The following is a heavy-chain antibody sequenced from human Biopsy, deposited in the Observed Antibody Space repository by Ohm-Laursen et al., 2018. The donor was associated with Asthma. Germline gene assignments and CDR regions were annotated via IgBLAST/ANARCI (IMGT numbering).Heavy chain of an antibody. V-gene: IGHV1-3*04. CDR2: VNTGNGDT. CDR3: ARTYYDFLTGQVKDVFGV. CDR1: GCNFISFA. Sequence: ASVKVSCKVSGCNFISFAIHWVRQAPGQRLEWMGWVNTGNGDTKYSQKFQGRVTITRDTSASTAYMELRSLRSEDTATYYCARTYYDFLTGQVKDVFGVWGQGTMVTVSS. D-gene: IGHD3-9*01. J-gene: IGHJ3*01.